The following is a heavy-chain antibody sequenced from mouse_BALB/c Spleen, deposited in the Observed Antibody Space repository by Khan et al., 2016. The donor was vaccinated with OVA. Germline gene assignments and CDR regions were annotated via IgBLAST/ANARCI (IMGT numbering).Heavy chain of an antibody. Sequence: QVQLKQSGAELVRPGASVTLSCKASGYTFTDYEMHWVKQTPVHGLEWIGAIDPETGGTAYNQKFKGKATLTADKSSSTAYMELRSLTSEDSAVYYCTRRYYGSSGFDYWGQGTTLTVSS. V-gene: IGHV1-15*01. CDR2: IDPETGGT. D-gene: IGHD1-1*01. J-gene: IGHJ2*01. CDR1: GYTFTDYE. CDR3: TRRYYGSSGFDY.